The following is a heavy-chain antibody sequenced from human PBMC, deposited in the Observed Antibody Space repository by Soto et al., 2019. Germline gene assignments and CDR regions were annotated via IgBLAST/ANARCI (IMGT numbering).Heavy chain of an antibody. CDR3: ARGEDYRWLSHYLDY. Sequence: QVQLVQSGAEVKKPGASVKVSCQVSGYTFTGYYLHWARQAPGQGLEWMGWINPDNGAANYAQQFQGRVTMTRDTSISTVYLEFSSLRSDDTAVYFCARGEDYRWLSHYLDYWGQGALVTVSS. J-gene: IGHJ4*02. V-gene: IGHV1-2*02. D-gene: IGHD2-8*02. CDR2: INPDNGAA. CDR1: GYTFTGYY.